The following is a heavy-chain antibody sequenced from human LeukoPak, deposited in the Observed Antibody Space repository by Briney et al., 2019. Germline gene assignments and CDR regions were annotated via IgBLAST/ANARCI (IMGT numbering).Heavy chain of an antibody. J-gene: IGHJ4*02. D-gene: IGHD3-22*01. Sequence: GESLKIPCKASGYSFTSYWIGWVRQMPRKGLEWMGIIYPGEYDTRYSPSFQGQVTISADKSIRTAYLQWSSVKASDTAVYYCARCDYYDSTLGYWGQGTLVTVSS. CDR2: IYPGEYDT. CDR3: ARCDYYDSTLGY. V-gene: IGHV5-51*01. CDR1: GYSFTSYW.